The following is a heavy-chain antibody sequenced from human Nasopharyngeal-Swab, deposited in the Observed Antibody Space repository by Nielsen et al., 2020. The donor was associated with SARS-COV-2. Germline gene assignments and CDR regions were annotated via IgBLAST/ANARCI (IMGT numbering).Heavy chain of an antibody. V-gene: IGHV4-39*01. D-gene: IGHD4-17*01. Sequence: RAAGKGLEWLGRLYYSGSTYYNPSLKSRVTISVDTSKNQFSLKLSSVTAADTAVYYCARHALVTKDFDYWGQGTLVTVSS. CDR3: ARHALVTKDFDY. CDR2: LYYSGST. J-gene: IGHJ4*02.